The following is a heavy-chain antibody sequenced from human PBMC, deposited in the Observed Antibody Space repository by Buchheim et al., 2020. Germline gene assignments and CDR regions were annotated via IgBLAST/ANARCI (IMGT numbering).Heavy chain of an antibody. Sequence: QVQLVESGGGVVQPGRSLRLSCAASGFTFSSYGMHWVRQAPGKGLEWVAVISYDGSNDYYADSVKGRSTISRDNSKNTLYLQMNSLRAEDTAVYYCAKNHYDGTLYYYFMDVWGKGTT. CDR3: AKNHYDGTLYYYFMDV. CDR2: ISYDGSND. CDR1: GFTFSSYG. J-gene: IGHJ6*03. D-gene: IGHD3-22*01. V-gene: IGHV3-30*18.